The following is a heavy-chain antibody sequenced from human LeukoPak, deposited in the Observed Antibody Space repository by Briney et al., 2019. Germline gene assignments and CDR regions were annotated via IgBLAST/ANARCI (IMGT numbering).Heavy chain of an antibody. J-gene: IGHJ4*02. CDR2: IYASGST. CDR1: GGSISSYY. D-gene: IGHD6-19*01. V-gene: IGHV4-4*07. Sequence: SETLSLTCPVSGGSISSYYWSWIRQPAGKGLEWIGRIYASGSTNYNPSLKSRVTMSVDTSKNQFSLKLTSVTAADTAMYYCARDSPAYSSGWYHFDHWGQGTLVTVSS. CDR3: ARDSPAYSSGWYHFDH.